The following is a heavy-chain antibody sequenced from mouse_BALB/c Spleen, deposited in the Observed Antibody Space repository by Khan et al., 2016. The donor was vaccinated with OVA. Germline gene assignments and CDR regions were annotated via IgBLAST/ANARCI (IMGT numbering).Heavy chain of an antibody. CDR2: INPSTGYT. D-gene: IGHD2-1*01. Sequence: QVQLQQSGAELAKPGASVKMSCKASGYTFTSYWMHWVKQRPGQGLEWIGYINPSTGYTEYNQKFKDKATLTADKSSSTAYMQLSSLTSEDSAGYYCAKTGNYGFAYWGQGTLVTVSA. CDR3: AKTGNYGFAY. J-gene: IGHJ3*01. CDR1: GYTFTSYW. V-gene: IGHV1-7*01.